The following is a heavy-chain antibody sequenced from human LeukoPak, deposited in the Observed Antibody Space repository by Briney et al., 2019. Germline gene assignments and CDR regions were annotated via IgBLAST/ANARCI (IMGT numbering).Heavy chain of an antibody. CDR3: ARRYSSGWYGAFDI. Sequence: SETLSLTCTVSGGSISSYYWSWIRQPAGKGLEWIGYIYYSGSTNYNPSLKSRVTISVDTSKNQFSLKLSSVTAADTAVYYCARRYSSGWYGAFDIWGQGTMVTVSS. D-gene: IGHD6-19*01. J-gene: IGHJ3*02. V-gene: IGHV4-59*08. CDR1: GGSISSYY. CDR2: IYYSGST.